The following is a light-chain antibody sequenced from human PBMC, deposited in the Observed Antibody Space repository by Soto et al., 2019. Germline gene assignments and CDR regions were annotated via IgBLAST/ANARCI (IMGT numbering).Light chain of an antibody. CDR3: VLYMRPNWV. CDR2: NTN. V-gene: IGLV8-61*01. CDR1: SGSVSTAYY. J-gene: IGLJ3*02. Sequence: QTVVTQEPSFSVSPGGTVTLTCGLNSGSVSTAYYPSWYQQTPGQAPRTLIYNTNTRSPGVPDRFSGSILGNKAALTITGAQADDECDYYCVLYMRPNWVFGGGTKLTVL.